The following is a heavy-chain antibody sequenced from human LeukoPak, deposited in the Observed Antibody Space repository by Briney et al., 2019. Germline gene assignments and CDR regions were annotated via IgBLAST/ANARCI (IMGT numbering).Heavy chain of an antibody. CDR3: ARSSGRSPNREYMDV. CDR1: GYTFTSYY. CDR2: INPSGGST. Sequence: ASVKVSCKASGYTFTSYYMHWVRQAPGQGLEWMGIINPSGGSTSYAQKFQGRVIMTRDMSTSTVYMELSSLRSEDTAVYYCARSSGRSPNREYMDVWGKGTTVTVSS. J-gene: IGHJ6*03. V-gene: IGHV1-46*01. D-gene: IGHD1-14*01.